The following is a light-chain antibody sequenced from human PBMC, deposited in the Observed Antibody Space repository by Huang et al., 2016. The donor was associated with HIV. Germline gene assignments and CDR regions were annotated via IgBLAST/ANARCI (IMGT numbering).Light chain of an antibody. V-gene: IGKV1-5*03. CDR2: KIA. CDR3: QYGET. J-gene: IGKJ1*01. CDR1: QNISRW. Sequence: DIQMTQSPSPLSAFVGDRLTTTCRASQNISRWLAWYQQKPGKAPRLLIYKIASLESWVPSRFSGSGSGTEFTLTISSLQPDDIGTYYCQYGETFGQGSKVEVK.